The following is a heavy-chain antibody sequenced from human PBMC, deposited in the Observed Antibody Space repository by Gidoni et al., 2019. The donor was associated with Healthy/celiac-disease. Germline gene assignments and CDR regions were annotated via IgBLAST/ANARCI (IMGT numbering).Heavy chain of an antibody. CDR3: AKDLGRTFYGMDV. D-gene: IGHD2-2*01. V-gene: IGHV3-9*01. Sequence: EVQLVESGGGLVQPGRSLRLSCAASGFTFVDYAMHWVRQAPGKGLEWVSCISWNSGSIGYADSVKGRFTISRDNAKNSLYLQMNSLRAEDTALYYCAKDLGRTFYGMDVWGQGTTVTVSS. J-gene: IGHJ6*02. CDR1: GFTFVDYA. CDR2: ISWNSGSI.